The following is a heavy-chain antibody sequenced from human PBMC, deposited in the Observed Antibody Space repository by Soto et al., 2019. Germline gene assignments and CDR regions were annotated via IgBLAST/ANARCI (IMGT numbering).Heavy chain of an antibody. Sequence: GESLKISCNGSGYSFSSYWIGWVRQMPGKSLEWMGIIYPGDSDTRYSPSFQGQVTISADKSISTAYLQWSSLKASDTAMYYCAVPAYYDSSGYPRDFDYWGQGTLVTVS. CDR1: GYSFSSYW. J-gene: IGHJ4*02. V-gene: IGHV5-51*01. CDR3: AVPAYYDSSGYPRDFDY. D-gene: IGHD3-22*01. CDR2: IYPGDSDT.